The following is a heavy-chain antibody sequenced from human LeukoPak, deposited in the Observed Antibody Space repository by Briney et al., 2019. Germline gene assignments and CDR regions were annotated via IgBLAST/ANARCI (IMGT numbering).Heavy chain of an antibody. CDR2: IKQDGSEK. V-gene: IGHV3-7*01. D-gene: IGHD1-26*01. CDR3: AEGFTGSYSFDY. CDR1: GFTFSSCW. Sequence: GGSLRLSCAASGFTFSSCWMSWVRQAPGKGLEWVANIKQDGSEKYYVDSVKGRFTISRDNAKNSLYLQMNSLRAEDTAVYYCAEGFTGSYSFDYWGQGTLVTVSS. J-gene: IGHJ4*02.